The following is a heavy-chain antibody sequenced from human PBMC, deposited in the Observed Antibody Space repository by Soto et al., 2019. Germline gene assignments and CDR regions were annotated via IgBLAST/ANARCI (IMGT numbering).Heavy chain of an antibody. Sequence: QVQLVESGGGVVQPGGSLRLSCAASGFPFTTYGMHWVRQAPGKGLQWVAVIWHDGRKIYYGDSVEGRFTISRDNSKNTVFLQMNSLRVEYTAVYYCARDLGQGNGPFDCWGRGTLVTVSS. CDR2: IWHDGRKI. V-gene: IGHV3-33*01. D-gene: IGHD1-26*01. CDR3: ARDLGQGNGPFDC. CDR1: GFPFTTYG. J-gene: IGHJ4*02.